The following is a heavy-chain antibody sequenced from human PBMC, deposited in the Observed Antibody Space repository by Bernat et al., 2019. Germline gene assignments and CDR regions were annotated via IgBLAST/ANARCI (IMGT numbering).Heavy chain of an antibody. J-gene: IGHJ4*02. D-gene: IGHD3-22*01. CDR2: IYSGGST. Sequence: EVQLVESGGGLVQPGGSLRLSCAASGFTVSSNYMSWVRQAPGKGLEWVSVIYSGGSTYYADSVKGRFTISRGNSKNTLYLQMNSLRAEDTGVYYCARVGDRWLLGFDYWGQGTLVTVSS. CDR1: GFTVSSNY. CDR3: ARVGDRWLLGFDY. V-gene: IGHV3-66*01.